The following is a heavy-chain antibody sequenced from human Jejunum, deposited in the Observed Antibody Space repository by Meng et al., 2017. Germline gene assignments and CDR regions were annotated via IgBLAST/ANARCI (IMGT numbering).Heavy chain of an antibody. V-gene: IGHV3-48*03. D-gene: IGHD6-13*01. J-gene: IGHJ4*02. Sequence: GESLKISCAASGFTFSNYEFNWVRQAPGKGLEWVSYISGRGDIIYYADSVKGRFTISRDNAKNSLYLQMNSLRAEDTSVYYCSRGWARYGIAAGDTTLSEFEYWGQGTLVTVSS. CDR3: SRGWARYGIAAGDTTLSEFEY. CDR2: ISGRGDII. CDR1: GFTFSNYE.